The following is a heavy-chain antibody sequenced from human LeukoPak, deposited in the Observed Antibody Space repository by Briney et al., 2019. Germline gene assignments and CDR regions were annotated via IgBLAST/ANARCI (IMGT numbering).Heavy chain of an antibody. CDR2: IKQDGSEK. J-gene: IGHJ4*02. CDR1: GFTFSRYW. CDR3: ARADFSGKIFDY. D-gene: IGHD2-15*01. V-gene: IGHV3-7*01. Sequence: GGSLRLSCAVSGFTFSRYWMTWVRQAPGKGLEWVANIKQDGSEKYYVDSVKGRFTISRDNAKNSLYLQMNSPRAEDTAVYYCARADFSGKIFDYWGQGTLVTVSS.